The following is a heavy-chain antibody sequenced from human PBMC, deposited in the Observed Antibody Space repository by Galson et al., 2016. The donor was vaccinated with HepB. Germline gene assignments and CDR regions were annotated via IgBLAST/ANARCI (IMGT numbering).Heavy chain of an antibody. CDR2: TNPSGSST. CDR3: ALPSETSRRYFDY. CDR1: GYTLTTYH. Sequence: SVKVSCKASGYTLTTYHMHWVRQAPGQGLEWMGITNPSGSSTNYAQKFQGRVTMPGDTSTNTVYMELSGLISEDTAVYYCALPSETSRRYFDYWGQGTLVTVS. J-gene: IGHJ4*02. D-gene: IGHD2-2*01. V-gene: IGHV1-46*03.